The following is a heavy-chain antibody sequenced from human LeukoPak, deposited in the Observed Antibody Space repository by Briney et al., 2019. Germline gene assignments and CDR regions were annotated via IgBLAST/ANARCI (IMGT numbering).Heavy chain of an antibody. D-gene: IGHD2-2*02. CDR2: ISGSGGST. Sequence: QPGGSLRLSCAASGFTFSSYAMSWVRQAPGKGLEWVSAISGSGGSTYYADSVKGRFTISRDNSKNTLYLQMNSLRAEDTAVYYCAKAGEYQLLYPPWDNSFDPWGQGTLVTVSS. CDR3: AKAGEYQLLYPPWDNSFDP. CDR1: GFTFSSYA. V-gene: IGHV3-23*01. J-gene: IGHJ5*02.